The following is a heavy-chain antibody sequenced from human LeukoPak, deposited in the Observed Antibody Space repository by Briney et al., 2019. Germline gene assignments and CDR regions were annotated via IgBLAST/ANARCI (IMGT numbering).Heavy chain of an antibody. V-gene: IGHV1-2*02. J-gene: IGHJ4*02. CDR3: ARARSYLDVGV. Sequence: GASVKVSCKASGYTFTGYYMHWVRQAPGQGLEWMGWINPNSGDTNYAQKFQGRVTMTRDTSISTAYMELSRLRSDDTAVYYCARARSYLDVGVWGQGTLVTVSS. CDR2: INPNSGDT. CDR1: GYTFTGYY.